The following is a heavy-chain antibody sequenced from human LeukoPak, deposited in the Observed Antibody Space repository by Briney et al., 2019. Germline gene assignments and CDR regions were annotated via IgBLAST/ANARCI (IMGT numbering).Heavy chain of an antibody. Sequence: PSETLSLTCAVYGGSFSGYYWSWIRQPPGKGLEWIGGINHSGSTNYNPSLKSRVTISVDTSKNQFSLKLSSVTAADTAVYYCARGLWFREYYFDYWGQGTLVTVSS. CDR1: GGSFSGYY. D-gene: IGHD3-10*01. J-gene: IGHJ4*02. CDR3: ARGLWFREYYFDY. CDR2: INHSGST. V-gene: IGHV4-34*01.